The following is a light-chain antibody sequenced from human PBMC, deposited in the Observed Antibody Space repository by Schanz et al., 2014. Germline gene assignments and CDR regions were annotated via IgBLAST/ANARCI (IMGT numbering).Light chain of an antibody. J-gene: IGKJ2*03. CDR3: QQYATPPREYS. V-gene: IGKV3-20*01. CDR2: AAS. CDR1: QSVGSNY. Sequence: DIVLTQSPGTLSLSPGERATLSCRASQSVGSNYLAWYQQTPGQAPRLLIYAASRRATGIPDRVSGSGSGTEFTLTVTRLEPEDFAVYYCQQYATPPREYSFGQGTKLEIK.